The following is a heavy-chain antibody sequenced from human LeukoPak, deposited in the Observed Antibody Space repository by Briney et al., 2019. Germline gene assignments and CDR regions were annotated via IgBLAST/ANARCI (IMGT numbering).Heavy chain of an antibody. J-gene: IGHJ4*02. CDR3: AREGVAGALDY. CDR2: IEYDGSSK. V-gene: IGHV3-74*03. D-gene: IGHD6-19*01. CDR1: GFTFSSYW. Sequence: GGSLRLSCAASGFTFSSYWLHWVRQAPGRGLVWVSRIEYDGSSKEYADSVKGRFTISRDNAKNTLYLQMNSLRAEDTAVYYCAREGVAGALDYWGQGTLVTVSS.